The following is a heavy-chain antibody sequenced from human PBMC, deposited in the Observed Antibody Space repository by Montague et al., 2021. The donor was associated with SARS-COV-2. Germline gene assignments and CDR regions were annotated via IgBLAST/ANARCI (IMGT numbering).Heavy chain of an antibody. CDR3: AGQRILCSSTSCYDNWFDP. J-gene: IGHJ5*02. CDR2: IYYSGST. D-gene: IGHD2-2*01. V-gene: IGHV4-39*01. CDR1: GGSISSSSYY. Sequence: SETLSLTCTVSGGSISSSSYYWGWIRQPPGKELEWIGSIYYSGSTYYNLSLKSSVTIYVDTSKNQLSLKLSSVTATDTAVYYCAGQRILCSSTSCYDNWFDPWGQGTLVTVSS.